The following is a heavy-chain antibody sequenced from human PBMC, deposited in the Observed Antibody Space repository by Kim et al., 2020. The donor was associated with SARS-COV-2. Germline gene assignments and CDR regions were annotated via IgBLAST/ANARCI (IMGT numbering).Heavy chain of an antibody. J-gene: IGHJ6*02. CDR2: ISYDGTNK. V-gene: IGHV3-30-3*01. Sequence: GGSLRLSCAASGFTFSNYALHWVRQAPGKGLEWVSVISYDGTNKYYADSVKGRFTISRDNSKDTLYLHMNSLRIDDTGLYYCATDRAQWLGSRYFYCMDVWGQGTTVTVSS. CDR1: GFTFSNYA. D-gene: IGHD6-19*01. CDR3: ATDRAQWLGSRYFYCMDV.